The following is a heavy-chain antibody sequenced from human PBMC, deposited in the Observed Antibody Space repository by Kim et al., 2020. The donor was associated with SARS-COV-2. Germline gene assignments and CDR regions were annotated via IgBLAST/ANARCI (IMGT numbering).Heavy chain of an antibody. V-gene: IGHV3-23*01. CDR2: IHGSGNT. D-gene: IGHD3-9*01. CDR1: EFTFSSYA. CDR3: AKLNRANLDWMPYDS. J-gene: IGHJ5*02. Sequence: GGSLILSCAASEFTFSSYAMDWVRQVPGKGLEWVSSIHGSGNTFYAGSVKGRFTISRDNSRDTLYLQMNNLRAEDTAVYYCAKLNRANLDWMPYDSWGQGTLVIVSS.